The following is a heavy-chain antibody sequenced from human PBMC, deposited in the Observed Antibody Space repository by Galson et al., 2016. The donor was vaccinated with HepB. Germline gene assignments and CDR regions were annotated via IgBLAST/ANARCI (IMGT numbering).Heavy chain of an antibody. CDR1: GLSFSDAW. CDR3: TTDFRRPADN. V-gene: IGHV3-15*07. Sequence: SLRLSCAASGLSFSDAWMNWVRQAPGKGLEWVGHIKSKTDGGTTDYAASVKGRFTISRDDSKNMLYMQMNSLKTEDTAVYYCTTDFRRPADNWGQGTLVTASS. D-gene: IGHD1-14*01. J-gene: IGHJ4*02. CDR2: IKSKTDGGTT.